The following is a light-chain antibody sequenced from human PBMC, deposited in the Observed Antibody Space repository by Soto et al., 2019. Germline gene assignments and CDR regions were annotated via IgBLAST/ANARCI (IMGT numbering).Light chain of an antibody. V-gene: IGLV3-27*01. J-gene: IGLJ2*01. CDR1: VLAKKY. CDR3: YSAADNILI. CDR2: KDS. Sequence: SYALTQPSSVSVSPGQTARITCSGDVLAKKYARWFQQKPGQAPVLVIYKDSERPSGIPERFSGSSSGTTVTLTISGAQVEDEADYYCYSAADNILIFGGGTKLTVL.